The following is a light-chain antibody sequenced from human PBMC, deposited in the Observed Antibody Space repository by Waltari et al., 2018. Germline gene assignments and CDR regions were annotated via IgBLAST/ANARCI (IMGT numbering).Light chain of an antibody. CDR1: SGEFGATTY. J-gene: IGLJ3*02. V-gene: IGLV2-11*01. CDR3: CSYAGSYTWV. Sequence: QSALTQPRSVSGSPGQSVTIACAATSGEFGATTYVSWYHHHPGKAPKVVIYDVARRPSGVPDRFTGSRSGNTASLTISGLQADDEADYYCCSYAGSYTWVFGGGTRLTVL. CDR2: DVA.